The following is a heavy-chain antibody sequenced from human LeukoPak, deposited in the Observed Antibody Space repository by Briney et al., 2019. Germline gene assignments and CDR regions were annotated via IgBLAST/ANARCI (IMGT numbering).Heavy chain of an antibody. D-gene: IGHD3-10*01. J-gene: IGHJ4*02. CDR1: GYTFTGYY. CDR3: ARNHYYGSGSDFDY. CDR2: INPNSGGT. V-gene: IGHV1-2*02. Sequence: ASVTVSCKASGYTFTGYYMHWVGQAPGQGREWMGWINPNSGGTNYAQKFQGRVTMTRDTSISTAYMELSRLRSDDTAVYYCARNHYYGSGSDFDYWGQGTLVTVSS.